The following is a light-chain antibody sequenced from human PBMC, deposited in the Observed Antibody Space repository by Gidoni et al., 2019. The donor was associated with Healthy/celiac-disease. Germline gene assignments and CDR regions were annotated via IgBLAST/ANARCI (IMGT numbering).Light chain of an antibody. Sequence: RATLSCRASQSVSSYLAWYQQKPGQAPRLLIYDASNRATGIPARFSGSGSGTDFTLTISSLEPEDFAVYYCQQRSNWPSYTFGQGTKLEIK. J-gene: IGKJ2*01. CDR1: QSVSSY. CDR3: QQRSNWPSYT. CDR2: DAS. V-gene: IGKV3-11*01.